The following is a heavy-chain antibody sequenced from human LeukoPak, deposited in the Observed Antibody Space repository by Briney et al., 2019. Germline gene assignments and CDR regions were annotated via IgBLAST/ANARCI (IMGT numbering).Heavy chain of an antibody. D-gene: IGHD4-17*01. CDR3: ATVYGDYRVH. V-gene: IGHV4-34*01. J-gene: IGHJ4*02. CDR2: INHSGST. Sequence: SETLSLTCAVYGGSFSGYYWSWIRQPPGKGLEWIGEINHSGSTNYNPSLKSRVTISVDTSKNQFSLKLSSVTAADPAVYYCATVYGDYRVHWGQGTLVTVSS. CDR1: GGSFSGYY.